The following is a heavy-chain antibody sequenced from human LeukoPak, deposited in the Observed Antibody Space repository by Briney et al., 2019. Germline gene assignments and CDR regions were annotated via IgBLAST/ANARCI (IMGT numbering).Heavy chain of an antibody. CDR3: AKAYPGGDSSA. D-gene: IGHD3-22*01. Sequence: SQTLSLTCAVSGGSISSGGYSWSWIRQPPGKGLEWIGYIYHSGSTYYNPSLKSRVTISVDRSKNQFSLKLSSVTAADTAVYYCAKAYPGGDSSAWGQGTLVTVSS. CDR2: IYHSGST. J-gene: IGHJ5*02. V-gene: IGHV4-30-2*01. CDR1: GGSISSGGYS.